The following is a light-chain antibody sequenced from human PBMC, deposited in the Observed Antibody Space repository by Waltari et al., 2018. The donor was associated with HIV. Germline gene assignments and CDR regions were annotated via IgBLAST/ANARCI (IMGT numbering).Light chain of an antibody. CDR1: RSNIGRNT. J-gene: IGLJ3*02. Sequence: QSVLTQPPPASGTPGQRVTISCSGSRSNIGRNTVNWYQQLPGTAPKLLMYRNNQRPSGVPDRCSGSKSGTSASLAISGLHPEDEADYYCASWDDSLNGWVFGGGTKLTVL. V-gene: IGLV1-44*01. CDR3: ASWDDSLNGWV. CDR2: RNN.